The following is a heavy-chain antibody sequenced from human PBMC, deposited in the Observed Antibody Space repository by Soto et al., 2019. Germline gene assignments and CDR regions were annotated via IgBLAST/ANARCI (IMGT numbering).Heavy chain of an antibody. CDR3: ATHSHEYRKSLDY. Sequence: QLQLQESGPGLVKPSETLSLTCTVSGGSVSGYYWSWIRQPPGKGLEWIAYIHYTGSSNSNPSLESRVTMSMSTSKNQFSLKLSSVTAADTAVYYCATHSHEYRKSLDYWGKGTLVTVSS. D-gene: IGHD1-1*01. V-gene: IGHV4-59*08. CDR2: IHYTGSS. CDR1: GGSVSGYY. J-gene: IGHJ4*02.